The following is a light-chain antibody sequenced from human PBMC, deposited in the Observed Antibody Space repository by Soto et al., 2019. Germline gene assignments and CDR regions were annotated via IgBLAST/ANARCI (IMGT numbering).Light chain of an antibody. J-gene: IGKJ1*01. CDR2: VGS. V-gene: IGKV2-28*01. CDR3: MQALQTPT. CDR1: QSLLHSNGYNY. Sequence: DIVMTQSPLSLSVTPGEPASISCRSSQSLLHSNGYNYLDWYLQKPGQSPQVLIYVGSNRASGVPDRFSGSGSGTDFTLKISRVEAEDVGVYYCMQALQTPTFGQGTKVEIK.